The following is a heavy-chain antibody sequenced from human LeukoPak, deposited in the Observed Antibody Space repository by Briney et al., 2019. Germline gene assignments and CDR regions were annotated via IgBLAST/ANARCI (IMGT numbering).Heavy chain of an antibody. CDR2: IGYSGST. D-gene: IGHD3-22*01. CDR3: ARLRNYYDSSGYYFDY. V-gene: IGHV4-59*01. J-gene: IGHJ4*02. Sequence: PSETLSLTCTVSGGSISSYSWSWIRQPPGKGLEWIGYIGYSGSTNYNPSLKSRVTISVDTSKNQFSLKLSSVTAADTAVYYCARLRNYYDSSGYYFDYWGQGTLVTVSS. CDR1: GGSISSYS.